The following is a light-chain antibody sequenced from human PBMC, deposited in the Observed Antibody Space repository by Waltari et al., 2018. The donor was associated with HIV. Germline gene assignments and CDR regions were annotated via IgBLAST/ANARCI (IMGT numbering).Light chain of an antibody. Sequence: SFDLTQPPSVSVSPGQTATITYTGDILRNNYAFWYQQKTGQSPVLVIYRDTQRPSGIPERFSGSSSGNTATLTISGTQAMDEADYYCQARDSATVIFGGGTRLTVL. J-gene: IGLJ2*01. CDR1: ILRNNY. CDR2: RDT. V-gene: IGLV3-1*01. CDR3: QARDSATVI.